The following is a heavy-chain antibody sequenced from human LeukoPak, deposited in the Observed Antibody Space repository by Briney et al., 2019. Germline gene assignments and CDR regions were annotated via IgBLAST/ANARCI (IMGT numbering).Heavy chain of an antibody. D-gene: IGHD5-24*01. J-gene: IGHJ4*02. Sequence: GGSLRLSCVASGFTFSSHGMNWVRQAPGKGLEWVSGIIPSGHTTYYADSVRGRFTISRDNSRNTVYLQMNSLRAEDTAVYYCAKDDRWLQFCCWGQGALVTVSA. CDR1: GFTFSSHG. CDR3: AKDDRWLQFCC. CDR2: IIPSGHTT. V-gene: IGHV3-23*01.